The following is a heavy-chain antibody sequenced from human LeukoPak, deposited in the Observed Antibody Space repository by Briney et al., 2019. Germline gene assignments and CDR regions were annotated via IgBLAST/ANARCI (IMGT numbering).Heavy chain of an antibody. CDR2: ISGSGGST. CDR1: GFTFSSYA. CDR3: AKKTTYGAVAHDY. J-gene: IGHJ4*02. Sequence: GGSLRLSCAASGFTFSSYAMSWVRQAPGKGLEWVSAISGSGGSTYYADSAKGRFTISRDNSKNTLYLQMNSLRAEDTAVYYRAKKTTYGAVAHDYWGQGTLVTVSS. V-gene: IGHV3-23*01. D-gene: IGHD6-19*01.